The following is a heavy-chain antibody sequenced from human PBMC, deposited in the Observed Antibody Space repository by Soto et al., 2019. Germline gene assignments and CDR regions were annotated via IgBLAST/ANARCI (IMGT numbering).Heavy chain of an antibody. CDR3: ARGPFRPSAMDV. CDR1: GDNFKRNV. J-gene: IGHJ6*02. V-gene: IGHV1-69*01. CDR2: TIPALRKT. Sequence: QVQLMQSGTEIKKPGSSVKVSCKTSGDNFKRNVFTWVRQAPGQGLEWMGGTIPALRKTHYMEKIQGRVTITVDEDTRTVYLEVRDLKSEDTAIYYCARGPFRPSAMDVWGQGTTVNVS. D-gene: IGHD3-10*01.